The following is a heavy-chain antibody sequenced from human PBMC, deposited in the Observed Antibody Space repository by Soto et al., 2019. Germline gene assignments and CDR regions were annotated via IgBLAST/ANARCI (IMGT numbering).Heavy chain of an antibody. D-gene: IGHD6-19*01. Sequence: SVKVSCKASGGTFSSYAISWVRQAPGQGLEWMGGIIPIFGTANYAQKFQGRVTITADESTSTAYMELSSLRSEDTAVYYCARRGFIAVAPDAFDIWGQGTMVTVSS. V-gene: IGHV1-69*13. CDR1: GGTFSSYA. CDR3: ARRGFIAVAPDAFDI. J-gene: IGHJ3*02. CDR2: IIPIFGTA.